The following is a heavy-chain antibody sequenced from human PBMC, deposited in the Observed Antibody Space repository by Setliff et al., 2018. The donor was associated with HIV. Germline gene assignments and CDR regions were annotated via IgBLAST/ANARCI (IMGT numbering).Heavy chain of an antibody. CDR2: INQSGGI. V-gene: IGHV4-34*01. CDR3: ATASGYDLFMGAFDI. Sequence: SETLSLTCAVSGGSFSGYYRSWISQPPGKGLEWIGEINQSGGINYNPSLKSRVTISIDTFKDQFSMKLYSVTAADTAVYYCATASGYDLFMGAFDIWGQGTMVTV. J-gene: IGHJ3*02. D-gene: IGHD5-12*01. CDR1: GGSFSGYY.